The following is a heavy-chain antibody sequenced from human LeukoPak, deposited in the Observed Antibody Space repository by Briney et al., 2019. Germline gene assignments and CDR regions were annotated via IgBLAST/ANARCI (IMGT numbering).Heavy chain of an antibody. J-gene: IGHJ3*02. CDR3: ARGRGHSISAHWGLPYDALYI. CDR1: GGSFSGYY. Sequence: PSETLSLTCAVYGGSFSGYYWSWVRQPPGKGLEWIGEINNSGSTNYNPSPKSRVTISVDTSKNQFSLKLSSVTAADTAVYYCARGRGHSISAHWGLPYDALYIWGQGTMVTVSS. D-gene: IGHD6-13*01. V-gene: IGHV4-34*01. CDR2: INNSGST.